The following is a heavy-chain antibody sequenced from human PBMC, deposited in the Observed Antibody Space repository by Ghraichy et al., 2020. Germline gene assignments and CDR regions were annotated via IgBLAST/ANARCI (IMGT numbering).Heavy chain of an antibody. CDR1: GFTFDDYA. Sequence: GGSLRLSCAASGFTFDDYAMHWVRQAPGKGLEWVSGISWNSGSIGYADSVKGRFTISRDNAKNSLYLQMNSLRAEDTALYYCAKDIKGGGDYYDSSGYDYWGQGTLVTVSS. D-gene: IGHD3-22*01. V-gene: IGHV3-9*01. J-gene: IGHJ4*02. CDR2: ISWNSGSI. CDR3: AKDIKGGGDYYDSSGYDY.